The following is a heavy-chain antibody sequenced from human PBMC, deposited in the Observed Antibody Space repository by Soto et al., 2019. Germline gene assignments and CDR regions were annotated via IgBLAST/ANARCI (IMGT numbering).Heavy chain of an antibody. CDR1: GGTFCSYA. Sequence: ASVKVSCKASGGTFCSYAISWVRQAPGQGLEWMGGIIPIFGTANYAQKFQGRVTITADESTSTAYMELSSLRSEDTAVYYCARDVRSYSSSWYFDYWGQGTLVTVSS. D-gene: IGHD6-13*01. CDR3: ARDVRSYSSSWYFDY. V-gene: IGHV1-69*13. CDR2: IIPIFGTA. J-gene: IGHJ4*02.